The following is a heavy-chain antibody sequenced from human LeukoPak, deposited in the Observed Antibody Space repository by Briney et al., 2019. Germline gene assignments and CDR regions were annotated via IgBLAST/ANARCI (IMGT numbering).Heavy chain of an antibody. J-gene: IGHJ5*02. D-gene: IGHD3-9*01. CDR1: GGSISSSNW. Sequence: PSGTLSLTCAVSGGSISSSNWWSWVRQPPGKGLEWIGEIYHSGSTNYNPSLKSRVTISVDKPKNQFSLKLSSVTAADTAVYYCARDGPRTYYDILTGYYTFDPWGQGTLVTVSS. CDR3: ARDGPRTYYDILTGYYTFDP. CDR2: IYHSGST. V-gene: IGHV4-4*02.